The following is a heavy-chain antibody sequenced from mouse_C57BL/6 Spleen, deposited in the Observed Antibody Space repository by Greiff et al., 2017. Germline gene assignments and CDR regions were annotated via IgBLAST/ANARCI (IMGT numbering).Heavy chain of an antibody. V-gene: IGHV1-55*01. D-gene: IGHD2-10*01. CDR3: ARTAYYGKVHYAMDY. Sequence: QVQLQQPGAELVKPGASVKMSRKASGYTFTSYWITWVKQRPGQGLEWIGDIYPGSGSTNYNEKFKSKATLTVDTSSSTAYMQLSSLTSEDSAVYYCARTAYYGKVHYAMDYWGQGTSVTVSS. CDR2: IYPGSGST. J-gene: IGHJ4*01. CDR1: GYTFTSYW.